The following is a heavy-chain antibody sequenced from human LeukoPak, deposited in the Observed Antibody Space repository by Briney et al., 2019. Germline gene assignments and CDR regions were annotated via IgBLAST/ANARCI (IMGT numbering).Heavy chain of an antibody. Sequence: GGSLRLSCAASGFTFSSYWMHWVRQAPGKGLGWVSRISSDGSSTNFADSVKGRFTISRDNAKNTLYLQMNGLRAEDTAVYYCARGLVPAASFYYYYYMDVWGKGTTVTVSS. CDR2: ISSDGSST. CDR3: ARGLVPAASFYYYYYMDV. CDR1: GFTFSSYW. V-gene: IGHV3-74*01. D-gene: IGHD2-2*01. J-gene: IGHJ6*03.